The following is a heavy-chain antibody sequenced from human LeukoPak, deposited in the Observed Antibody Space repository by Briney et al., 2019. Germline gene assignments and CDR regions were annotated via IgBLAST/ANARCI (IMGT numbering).Heavy chain of an antibody. CDR2: NYSGGST. Sequence: GGSLRLSCAASGFTVSSNYMSWVRQAPGKGLEWVSVNYSGGSTYYADSVKGRFTISRDNSKNTLYLQMNSLRAEDTALYHCARVRGGYYALYFDYWGQGTLVTVSS. CDR3: ARVRGGYYALYFDY. CDR1: GFTVSSNY. J-gene: IGHJ4*02. D-gene: IGHD3-22*01. V-gene: IGHV3-66*01.